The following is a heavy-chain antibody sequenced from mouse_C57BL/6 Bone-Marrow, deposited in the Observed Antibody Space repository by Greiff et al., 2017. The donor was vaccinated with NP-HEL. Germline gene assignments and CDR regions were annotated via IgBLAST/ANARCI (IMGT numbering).Heavy chain of an antibody. CDR1: GFNIKDDY. D-gene: IGHD3-3*01. V-gene: IGHV14-4*01. CDR2: IDPENGDT. J-gene: IGHJ1*03. CDR3: TTEKGFYWYFDV. Sequence: EVQLQQSGAELVRPGASVKLSCTASGFNIKDDYMHWVKQRPEQGLEWIGWIDPENGDTAYASKFQGKATITADTSSNTAYLQLSSLTSEDTAVYYCTTEKGFYWYFDVWGTGTTVTVTA.